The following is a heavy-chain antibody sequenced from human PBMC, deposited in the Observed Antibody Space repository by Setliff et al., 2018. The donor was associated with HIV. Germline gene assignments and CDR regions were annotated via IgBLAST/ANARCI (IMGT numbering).Heavy chain of an antibody. CDR1: GFSFSSYG. CDR2: ISSTSGTM. D-gene: IGHD3-16*02. V-gene: IGHV3-48*01. Sequence: GGSLRLSCAASGFSFSSYGMNWVRQAPGKGLEWVSYISSTSGTMYYADSVKGRFTISRDNAKNSLFLQMNSLTAEDTAVYYCARDPRASYLSYYYYHYLDVWGKGTTVTVSS. J-gene: IGHJ6*03. CDR3: ARDPRASYLSYYYYHYLDV.